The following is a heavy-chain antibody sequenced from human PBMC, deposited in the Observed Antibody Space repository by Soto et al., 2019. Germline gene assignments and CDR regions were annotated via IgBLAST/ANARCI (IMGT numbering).Heavy chain of an antibody. CDR2: IWYDGSNK. Sequence: GGSLRLSCAASGFTFSSYGMHWVRQAPGKGLEWVAVIWYDGSNKYYADSVKGRFTISRDNSKNTLYLQMNSLRAEDTAVYYCARDYCSGGSCSYYYYGMDVWGQGTTVTVSS. CDR1: GFTFSSYG. D-gene: IGHD2-15*01. V-gene: IGHV3-33*01. J-gene: IGHJ6*02. CDR3: ARDYCSGGSCSYYYYGMDV.